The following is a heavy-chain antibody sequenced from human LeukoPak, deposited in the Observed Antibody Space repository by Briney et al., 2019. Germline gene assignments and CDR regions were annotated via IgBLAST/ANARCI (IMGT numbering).Heavy chain of an antibody. D-gene: IGHD2-2*01. CDR1: GGSISSSSYY. J-gene: IGHJ4*02. V-gene: IGHV4-39*01. CDR3: ARHVVVLPAAPLDY. CDR2: IYYSGST. Sequence: PSETLSLTCTVSGGSISSSSYYWGWIRQPPGKGLEWIGSIYYSGSTYYNPSLKSRVTISVDTSKNQFSLKLSSVTAPDTAVYYCARHVVVLPAAPLDYWGQGTLVTVSS.